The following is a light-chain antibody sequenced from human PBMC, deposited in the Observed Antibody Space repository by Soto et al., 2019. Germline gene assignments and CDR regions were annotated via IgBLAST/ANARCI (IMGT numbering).Light chain of an antibody. CDR3: CSFAGSYTYV. Sequence: QSALAQPRSVSASPGQSVTISCTGTSSDVGRYDYVSWYQQHPGKARKLIAYDVTERPSGVPDSFSGSKSGNTASLTISGLQAEDEADYSCCSFAGSYTYVFGTGTKVTVL. CDR2: DVT. V-gene: IGLV2-11*01. CDR1: SSDVGRYDY. J-gene: IGLJ1*01.